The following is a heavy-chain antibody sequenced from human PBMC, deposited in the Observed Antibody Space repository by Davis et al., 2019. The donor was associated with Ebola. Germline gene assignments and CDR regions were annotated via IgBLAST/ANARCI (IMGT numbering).Heavy chain of an antibody. J-gene: IGHJ4*02. Sequence: SETLSLTCAVSGGSITSDNWWSWVRQPPGKGLEWIGEMYNGWSTKYNSSLKSRVTILVDKSKNQLSLKLSSVTAADTAVHYCAGHSSAAVFGYWGQGTLVTVSS. CDR2: MYNGWST. V-gene: IGHV4-4*02. CDR3: AGHSSAAVFGY. D-gene: IGHD6-13*01. CDR1: GGSITSDNW.